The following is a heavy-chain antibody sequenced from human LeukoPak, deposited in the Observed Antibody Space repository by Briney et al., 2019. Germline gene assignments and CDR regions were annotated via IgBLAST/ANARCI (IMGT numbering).Heavy chain of an antibody. V-gene: IGHV3-30*02. CDR3: AKELPFRGAMAFPSFDY. J-gene: IGHJ4*02. Sequence: PGGSLRLSCAASGFTFSSYGMHWVRQAPGKGLEWVAFIRYDGSNKYYADSVKGRFTISRDNSKNTLYLQMNSLRAEDTAVYYCAKELPFRGAMAFPSFDYWGQGTLVTVSS. D-gene: IGHD5-18*01. CDR2: IRYDGSNK. CDR1: GFTFSSYG.